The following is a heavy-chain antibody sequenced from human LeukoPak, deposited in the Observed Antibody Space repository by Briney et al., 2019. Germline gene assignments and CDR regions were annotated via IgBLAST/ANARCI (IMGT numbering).Heavy chain of an antibody. CDR3: AKNGDRGAYCTGGTCYPYFYYYMDV. Sequence: ETLSLTCTVSGYSISSGYYWGWIRQPPGKGLEWVSSIDYDGGSGHYADSVKGRFTISRDNSNNTLFLHLNSLRGEDTAVYYCAKNGDRGAYCTGGTCYPYFYYYMDVWGKGTTVTI. J-gene: IGHJ6*03. V-gene: IGHV3-23*01. CDR2: IDYDGGSG. CDR1: GYSISSGYY. D-gene: IGHD2-15*01.